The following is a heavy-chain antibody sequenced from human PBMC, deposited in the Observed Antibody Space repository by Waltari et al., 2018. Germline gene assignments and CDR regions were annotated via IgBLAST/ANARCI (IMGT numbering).Heavy chain of an antibody. CDR1: GFLFGHHW. CDR2: IKQDGTEK. Sequence: VQLVESGGGVIQSGGYLRLSCPASGFLFGHHWMFLVRQAPGNGLGWVANIKQDGTEKIYVDSVKGRFTILRDNAKNSLFLQMNSLRADDTGVYYCARILCDGSKCYNGLDVWGQGTAVTVS. V-gene: IGHV3-7*01. D-gene: IGHD3-10*01. J-gene: IGHJ6*02. CDR3: ARILCDGSKCYNGLDV.